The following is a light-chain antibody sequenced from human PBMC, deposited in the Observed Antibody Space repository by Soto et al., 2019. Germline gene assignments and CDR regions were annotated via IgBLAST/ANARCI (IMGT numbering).Light chain of an antibody. V-gene: IGKV3-15*01. J-gene: IGKJ2*01. CDR3: LQYKTWPRT. CDR1: QSVTKS. Sequence: EIVMTQSPGTLSVSPGEGATLSCRASQSVTKSLAWYQQKPGQAPRLLIYGASTRETRIPARFSGSGSGTEFTLNISRLKSEDFAVYYCLQYKTWPRTFGQGTKLEIK. CDR2: GAS.